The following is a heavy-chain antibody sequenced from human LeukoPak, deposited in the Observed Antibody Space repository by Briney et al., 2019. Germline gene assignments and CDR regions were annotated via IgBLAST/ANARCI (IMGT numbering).Heavy chain of an antibody. CDR2: IYPGDSDT. CDR1: GYSFTSYW. D-gene: IGHD3-22*01. Sequence: GESLKISCKGSGYSFTSYWIGWVRQMPGKGLGWMGIIYPGDSDTRYSPSFQGQVTISADKSISTAYLQWSSLKASDTAMYYCARVRYYYDSSGYRDFDYWGQGTLVTVSS. CDR3: ARVRYYYDSSGYRDFDY. V-gene: IGHV5-51*01. J-gene: IGHJ4*02.